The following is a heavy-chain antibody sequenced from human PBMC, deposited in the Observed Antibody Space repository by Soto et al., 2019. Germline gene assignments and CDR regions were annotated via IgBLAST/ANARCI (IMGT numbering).Heavy chain of an antibody. V-gene: IGHV1-2*02. CDR2: INPNSGDT. CDR1: GYTFTAYY. J-gene: IGHJ4*02. CDR3: AREEGISDWHAFDY. D-gene: IGHD6-19*01. Sequence: ASVKGSCKTSGYTFTAYYMHWVRQAPGQGLEWMGWINPNSGDTNYGQKFLGRVTMTRETSITTAHMELSSQRSDDTAVYYCAREEGISDWHAFDYWGQGTLVTVPS.